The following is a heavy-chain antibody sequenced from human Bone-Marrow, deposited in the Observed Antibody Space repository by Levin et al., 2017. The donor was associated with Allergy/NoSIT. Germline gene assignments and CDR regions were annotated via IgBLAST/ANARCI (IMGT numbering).Heavy chain of an antibody. V-gene: IGHV4-39*07. J-gene: IGHJ6*02. CDR1: GGSISSSSYY. CDR3: ARTMTRAEYYYYGMDV. Sequence: GSLRLSCTVSGGSISSSSYYWGWIRQPPGKGLEWIGSIYYSGSTYYNPSLKSRVTISVDTSKNQFSLKLSSVTAADTAVYYCARTMTRAEYYYYGMDVWGQGTTVTVSS. D-gene: IGHD3-22*01. CDR2: IYYSGST.